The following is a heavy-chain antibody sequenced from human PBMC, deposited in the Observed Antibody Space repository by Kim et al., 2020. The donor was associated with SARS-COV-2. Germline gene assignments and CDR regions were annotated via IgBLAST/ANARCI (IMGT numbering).Heavy chain of an antibody. CDR1: GYTFTSYY. CDR3: ARASPKPKSPKYSSLGNYYYYYGMDV. Sequence: ASVKVSCKASGYTFTSYYMHWVRQAPGQGLEWMGIINPSGGSTSYAQKFQGRVTMTRDTSTSTVYMELSSLRSEDTAVYYCARASPKPKSPKYSSLGNYYYYYGMDVWGQGTTVTVSS. J-gene: IGHJ6*02. V-gene: IGHV1-46*01. CDR2: INPSGGST. D-gene: IGHD6-6*01.